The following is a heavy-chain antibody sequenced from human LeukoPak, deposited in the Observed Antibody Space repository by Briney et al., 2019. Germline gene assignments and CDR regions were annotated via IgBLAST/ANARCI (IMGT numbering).Heavy chain of an antibody. CDR2: IYYSGST. CDR3: ARRLRWLFYYFDY. Sequence: SETLSLTCTVSGGSISSSSYYWGWIRQPPGKGLEWIGSIYYSGSTHYNPSLKSRVTISVDTSKNQFSLKLSSVTAADTAVYYCARRLRWLFYYFDYWGQGTLVTVSS. CDR1: GGSISSSSYY. D-gene: IGHD5-24*01. V-gene: IGHV4-39*07. J-gene: IGHJ4*02.